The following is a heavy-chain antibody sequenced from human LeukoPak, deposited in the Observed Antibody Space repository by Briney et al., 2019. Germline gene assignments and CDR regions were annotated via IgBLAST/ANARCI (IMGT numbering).Heavy chain of an antibody. CDR2: INPNSGGT. CDR1: GYTFTGYY. J-gene: IGHJ4*02. CDR3: ARVQEYYYDSSGYFYPFDY. D-gene: IGHD3-22*01. V-gene: IGHV1-2*06. Sequence: ASVKVSCKASGYTFTGYYMHWVRQAPGQGLEWMGRINPNSGGTNYAQKFQGRVTMTRDTSISTAYMELSRPRSDDTAVYYCARVQEYYYDSSGYFYPFDYWGQGTLVTVSS.